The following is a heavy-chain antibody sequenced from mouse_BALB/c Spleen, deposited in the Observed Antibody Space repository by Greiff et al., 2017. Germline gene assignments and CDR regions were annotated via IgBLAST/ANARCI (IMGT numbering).Heavy chain of an antibody. Sequence: EVQGVESGGGLVQPGGSRKLSCAASGFTFSSFGMHWVRQAPEKGLEWVAYISSGSSTIYYADTVKGRFTISRDNPKNTLFLQMTSLRSEDTAMYYCARSEGTYYGSFAMDYWGQGTSVTVSS. J-gene: IGHJ4*01. CDR2: ISSGSSTI. CDR3: ARSEGTYYGSFAMDY. CDR1: GFTFSSFG. D-gene: IGHD1-1*01. V-gene: IGHV5-17*02.